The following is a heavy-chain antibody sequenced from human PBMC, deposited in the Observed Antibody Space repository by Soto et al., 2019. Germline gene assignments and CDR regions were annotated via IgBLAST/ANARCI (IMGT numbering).Heavy chain of an antibody. J-gene: IGHJ3*02. CDR3: ARVGGAITQLVYAFDI. CDR2: IIHSGST. D-gene: IGHD6-6*01. Sequence: SETLSLTCTVSGGSISSANYYWSWIRQHPGKGLEWIGDIIHSGSTYYNPSLKSRVTISVDTSKNQFSLKLSSVTAADTAVYYCARVGGAITQLVYAFDIWGQGTMVTVSS. CDR1: GGSISSANYY. V-gene: IGHV4-31*03.